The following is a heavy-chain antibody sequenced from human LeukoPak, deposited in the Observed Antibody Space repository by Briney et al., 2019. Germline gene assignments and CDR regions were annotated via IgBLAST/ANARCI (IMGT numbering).Heavy chain of an antibody. CDR1: GFTFDDYA. CDR3: AKVAGRVYSSSLIDY. V-gene: IGHV3-9*01. J-gene: IGHJ4*02. CDR2: ISWNSGSI. D-gene: IGHD6-13*01. Sequence: PGRSLRLSCAASGFTFDDYAMHWVRQAPGKGLEWVSGISWNSGSIGYADSVKGRFTISRDNAKNSLYLQMNSLRAEDTALYYCAKVAGRVYSSSLIDYWAREPWSPSPQ.